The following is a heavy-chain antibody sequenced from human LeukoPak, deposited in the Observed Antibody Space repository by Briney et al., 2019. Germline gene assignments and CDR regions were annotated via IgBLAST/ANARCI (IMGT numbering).Heavy chain of an antibody. CDR2: IRSKAYGGTA. V-gene: IGHV3-49*04. J-gene: IGHJ4*02. CDR3: TRSVTAAGNRHFDY. D-gene: IGHD6-13*01. CDR1: GFIFGDYV. Sequence: SGGSLRLSCTASGFIFGDYVMSWARQAPGKGLECVGFIRSKAYGGTAEYAASVNGRFTISRDDSKNIAYLQMNSLKTEDTAVYYCTRSVTAAGNRHFDYWGQGTLVTVSS.